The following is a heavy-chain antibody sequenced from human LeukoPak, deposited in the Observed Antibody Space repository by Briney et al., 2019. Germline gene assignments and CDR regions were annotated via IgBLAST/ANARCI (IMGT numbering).Heavy chain of an antibody. V-gene: IGHV4-30-4*01. CDR2: IYYSGTT. CDR1: GGSISSGDYY. CDR3: ARSLQGWFDP. D-gene: IGHD3-10*01. Sequence: SETLSLTCTVSGGSISSGDYYWSWIRQPPGKGLEWVGYIYYSGTTYYNPSLKGRGTISVDTSKNQFSLKLSSVTAADTAVYYCARSLQGWFDPWGQGTLVTVSS. J-gene: IGHJ5*02.